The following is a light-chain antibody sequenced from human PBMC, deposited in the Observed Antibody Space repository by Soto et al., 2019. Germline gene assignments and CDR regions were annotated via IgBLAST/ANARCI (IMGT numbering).Light chain of an antibody. Sequence: DIQMTQSPSSLSASVGDRVTIPCRASQSISNYLNWYQQKPGKAPKLLIHTTSSLQSGVPSRFSGSGTGTDFTLTISSLQPEDFATYYCQQSYSTPQTFGGGTKVDMK. CDR2: TTS. CDR1: QSISNY. CDR3: QQSYSTPQT. J-gene: IGKJ4*01. V-gene: IGKV1-39*01.